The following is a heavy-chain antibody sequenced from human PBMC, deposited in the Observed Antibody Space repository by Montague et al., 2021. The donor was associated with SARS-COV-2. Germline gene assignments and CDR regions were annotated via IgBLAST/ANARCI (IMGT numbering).Heavy chain of an antibody. V-gene: IGHV6-1*01. CDR3: ARTSASSDY. D-gene: IGHD1-26*01. J-gene: IGHJ4*02. CDR1: GDSDGGVKPG. Sequence: CAISGDSDGGVKPGRKSEKHTPELHSQRQVVTYLRPEKNNDYAVSVKSRITINPDTSKNQISLQLNSVTPEDTAVYYCARTSASSDYWGQGTLVTVSS. CDR2: TYLRPEKNN.